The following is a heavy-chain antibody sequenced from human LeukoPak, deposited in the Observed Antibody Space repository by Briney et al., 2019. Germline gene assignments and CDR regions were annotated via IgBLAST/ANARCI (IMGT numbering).Heavy chain of an antibody. CDR1: GGSISSYY. CDR3: ARHYYGSGSSEIDY. J-gene: IGHJ4*02. V-gene: IGHV4-39*01. CDR2: IYYSGST. D-gene: IGHD3-10*01. Sequence: PSETLSLTCTVSGGSISSYYWGWIRQPPGKGREWIGSIYYSGSTYYNPSLKSRVTISVDTSKNQFSLKLSSVTAADTAVYYCARHYYGSGSSEIDYWGQGTLVTVSS.